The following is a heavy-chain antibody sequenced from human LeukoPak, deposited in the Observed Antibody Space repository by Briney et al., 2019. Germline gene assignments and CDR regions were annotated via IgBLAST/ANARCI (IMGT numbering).Heavy chain of an antibody. V-gene: IGHV3-30*02. CDR2: IKYDGSRT. J-gene: IGHJ4*02. D-gene: IGHD3-3*01. Sequence: GGPLRLSCAVSGMTFERHGMHWVRQPPGKGLEWLAFIKYDGSRTDYEDSVKGRFTVSRDNSKNTLYLEMSSLRAEDTAVYYCVKDTIFTVDSFDYWGQGTLVTVSS. CDR1: GMTFERHG. CDR3: VKDTIFTVDSFDY.